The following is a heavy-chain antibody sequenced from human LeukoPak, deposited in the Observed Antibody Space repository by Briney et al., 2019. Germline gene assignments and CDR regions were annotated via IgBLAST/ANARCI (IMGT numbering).Heavy chain of an antibody. D-gene: IGHD3-22*01. V-gene: IGHV4-39*01. CDR2: IYYSGST. CDR3: ARKTLQYYYDSSGYGFDY. J-gene: IGHJ4*02. CDR1: GGSISSSSYY. Sequence: PSETLSLTCTVSGGSISSSSYYWGWIRQPPGKGLEWIGSIYYSGSTYYNPSLKSRVTISVDTSKNQFSLKLSSVTAADTAVYYCARKTLQYYYDSSGYGFDYWGQGTLVTVSS.